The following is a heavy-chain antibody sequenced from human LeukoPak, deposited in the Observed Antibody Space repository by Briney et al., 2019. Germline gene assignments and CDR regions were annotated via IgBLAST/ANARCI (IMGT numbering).Heavy chain of an antibody. CDR3: ARGRGSSRRYYYYGMDV. D-gene: IGHD6-13*01. CDR2: ISAYNGNT. J-gene: IGHJ6*02. Sequence: ASVKVSCKASGYTFTSYGISWVRQAPGQGLEWMGWISAYNGNTNYAQKLQGRVTMTTDTSTSTAYMELRSLRSDDTAVYYCARGRGSSRRYYYYGMDVWGQGTTVTVSS. CDR1: GYTFTSYG. V-gene: IGHV1-18*01.